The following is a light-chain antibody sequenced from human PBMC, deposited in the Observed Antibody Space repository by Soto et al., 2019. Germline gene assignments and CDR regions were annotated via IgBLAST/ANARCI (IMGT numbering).Light chain of an antibody. CDR1: QSVSSSY. CDR3: QQYGSSPLT. Sequence: EIVLTQSPGTLSLSPGERATLSCRASQSVSSSYLAWYQQKPGQAPRLLIDGASSRATAIPDSFSGSGSGTVFTLTISRLEPEDFAVYYCQQYGSSPLTFGGGTKVEIK. V-gene: IGKV3-20*01. CDR2: GAS. J-gene: IGKJ4*01.